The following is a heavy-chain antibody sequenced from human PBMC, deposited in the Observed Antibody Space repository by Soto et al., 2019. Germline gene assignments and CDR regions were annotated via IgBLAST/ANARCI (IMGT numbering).Heavy chain of an antibody. CDR2: IYYRGNA. CDR1: DDSINSDKYY. J-gene: IGHJ4*02. D-gene: IGHD3-9*01. V-gene: IGHV4-39*01. Sequence: QLQLQESGPGLVKPSETLSLTCSVSDDSINSDKYYWGWIRQPPGKGLEWIGSIYYRGNAYYNPSPQTRVTISLDKSMSQFSLKLNSVTAADSAVYFCARLEGLATISYYFDFWGPGALVTVSS. CDR3: ARLEGLATISYYFDF.